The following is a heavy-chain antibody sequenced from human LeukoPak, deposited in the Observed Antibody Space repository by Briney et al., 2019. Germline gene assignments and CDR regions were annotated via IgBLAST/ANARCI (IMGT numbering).Heavy chain of an antibody. Sequence: GASVKVSCKASGYTFTSYDINWVRQATGQGLEWMGWMNPNSGNTGYAQKFQGRVTITRNTSISTAYMELSSLRSEDTAVYYCARGRVQQGDYYYYMDVWGKGTTVTVSS. CDR3: ARGRVQQGDYYYYMDV. V-gene: IGHV1-8*03. CDR1: GYTFTSYD. CDR2: MNPNSGNT. J-gene: IGHJ6*03.